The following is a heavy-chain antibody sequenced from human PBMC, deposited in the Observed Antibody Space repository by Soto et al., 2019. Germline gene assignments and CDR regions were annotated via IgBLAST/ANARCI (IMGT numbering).Heavy chain of an antibody. V-gene: IGHV4-39*01. Sequence: SETLSLTCTVSGGSVSSRSYYWAWIRQPPGKGLEWIGSINYSGSTYYNPSLKSRVTISVDTSKNQFSLKLSSVTAADTAVYYGANYFYEMTKDFPHWGQGTLVTVSS. J-gene: IGHJ1*01. CDR2: INYSGST. CDR3: ANYFYEMTKDFPH. CDR1: GGSVSSRSYY. D-gene: IGHD3-10*01.